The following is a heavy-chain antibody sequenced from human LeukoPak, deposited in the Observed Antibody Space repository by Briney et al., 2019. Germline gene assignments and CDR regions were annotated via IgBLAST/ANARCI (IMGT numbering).Heavy chain of an antibody. V-gene: IGHV1-18*01. J-gene: IGHJ6*03. CDR2: ISPANRNT. CDR3: AREAHIGTDYYYYFMDV. CDR1: GYSFSTYG. Sequence: ASVKVSCKASGYSFSTYGFNWVRQAPGQGLEWVGWISPANRNTNYAQKYQGRVTMTTDTSTSTVYMELRSLRSDDTAVYYCAREAHIGTDYYYYFMDVWGEGTTVTVSS. D-gene: IGHD1-7*01.